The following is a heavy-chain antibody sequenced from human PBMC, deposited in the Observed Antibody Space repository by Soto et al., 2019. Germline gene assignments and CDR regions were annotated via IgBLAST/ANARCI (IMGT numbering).Heavy chain of an antibody. CDR3: ARAGFGSPFDY. CDR2: IGTAGDT. CDR1: GFTFSSYD. D-gene: IGHD3-16*01. Sequence: EVQLVESGGGLVQPGGSLRLSWAASGFTFSSYDMHWLRQARGKGLEWVSAIGTAGDTYYPGSVKGRFTISRENAKNSLYLQMNSLRAGDTAVYYCARAGFGSPFDYWGQGTLVTVSA. V-gene: IGHV3-13*01. J-gene: IGHJ4*02.